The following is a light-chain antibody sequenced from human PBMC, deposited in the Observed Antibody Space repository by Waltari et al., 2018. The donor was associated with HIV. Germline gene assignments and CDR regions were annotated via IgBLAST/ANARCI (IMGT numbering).Light chain of an antibody. CDR1: SCHSVAGYA. CDR3: LYYDTSLSGSV. Sequence: QSVLTHPPSVSGAPGQRVTISCTGRSCHSVAGYAVNWYQQLPGTAPRLLINATKHRPSGVPDRFAGSKSGTSASLAITGLEAEDEADYYCLYYDTSLSGSVFGGGTKLTVL. J-gene: IGLJ2*01. V-gene: IGLV1-40*01. CDR2: ATK.